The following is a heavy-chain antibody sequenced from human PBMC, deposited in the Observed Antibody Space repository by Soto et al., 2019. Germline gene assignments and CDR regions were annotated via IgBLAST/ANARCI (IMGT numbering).Heavy chain of an antibody. CDR3: ARGIATGQLDP. D-gene: IGHD2-15*01. J-gene: IGHJ5*02. CDR1: GFNFNYYP. CDR2: ISGSGSTM. V-gene: IGHV3-11*04. Sequence: GSLRLSCAASGFNFNYYPIHWVRQAPGKGLEWVSKISGSGSTMFYADSVKGRFTVSRDTSASTAYMDLSSLRSEDTAVYYCARGIATGQLDPWGQGTLVTVSS.